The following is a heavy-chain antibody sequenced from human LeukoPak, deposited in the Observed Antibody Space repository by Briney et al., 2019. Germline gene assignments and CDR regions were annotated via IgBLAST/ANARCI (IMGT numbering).Heavy chain of an antibody. CDR2: IYSGGTT. CDR1: GFTVSSNY. CDR3: ARDLHCSGGSCYSGLHY. V-gene: IGHV3-66*01. Sequence: GGSLRLSCAASGFTVSSNYMNWVRQAPGKGLEWVSVIYSGGTTYYADSVKGRFTISRDNSKNTLYLQMNSLRPEDTAVYYCARDLHCSGGSCYSGLHYWGQGTLVTVSS. J-gene: IGHJ4*02. D-gene: IGHD2-15*01.